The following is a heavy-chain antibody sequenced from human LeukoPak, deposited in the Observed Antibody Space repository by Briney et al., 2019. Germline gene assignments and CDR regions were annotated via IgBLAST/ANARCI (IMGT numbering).Heavy chain of an antibody. CDR2: ISGSGGST. V-gene: IGHV3-23*01. J-gene: IGHJ4*02. CDR1: GFTFTTYW. D-gene: IGHD3-10*01. CDR3: AKAVLLWFGEFRHVDY. Sequence: HTGGSLRLSCATSGFTFTTYWMAWVRQSPGKGLEWVSAISGSGGSTYYADSVKGRFTIPRDNSKNTLYLQMNSLRAEDTAVYYCAKAVLLWFGEFRHVDYWGQGTLVTVSS.